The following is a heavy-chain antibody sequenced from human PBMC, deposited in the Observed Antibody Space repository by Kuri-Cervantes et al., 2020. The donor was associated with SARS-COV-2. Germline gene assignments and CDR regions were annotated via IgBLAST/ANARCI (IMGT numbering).Heavy chain of an antibody. J-gene: IGHJ3*02. CDR3: ARDSNGSGRTPEYAFDI. CDR1: GFTFSTYN. V-gene: IGHV3-21*01. D-gene: IGHD3-10*01. CDR2: ISRRSSYI. Sequence: GGSLRLSCAASGFTFSTYNMNWVRQAPGKGLEWVSSISRRSSYIYYADSVKGRFTISRDNAKNSLYLQMNSLRAEDTAVYYCARDSNGSGRTPEYAFDIWGQGTMVTVSS.